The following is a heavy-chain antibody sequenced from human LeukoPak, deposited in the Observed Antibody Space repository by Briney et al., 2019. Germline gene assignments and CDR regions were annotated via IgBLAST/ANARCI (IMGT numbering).Heavy chain of an antibody. Sequence: SGGSLRLSCAASGFTVSSNYMSWVRQAPGKGLEWVSVIYSGSSTYYADSVKGRFTISRDNSKNTLYLQMNSLRAEDTAVYYCAKHDRGSGSPYYFDYWGQGTLVTVSS. J-gene: IGHJ4*02. CDR1: GFTVSSNY. CDR3: AKHDRGSGSPYYFDY. D-gene: IGHD3-10*01. V-gene: IGHV3-53*01. CDR2: IYSGSST.